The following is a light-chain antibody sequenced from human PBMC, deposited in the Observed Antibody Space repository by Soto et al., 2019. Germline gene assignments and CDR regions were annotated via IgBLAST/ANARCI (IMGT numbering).Light chain of an antibody. V-gene: IGLV2-14*01. J-gene: IGLJ1*01. Sequence: QSSLTLPASLSGSPGQSITISCTVTNSDVGGYSYVSWYQQHPVKAPKLMIYEVSNRPSGVSNRFSGSKSGNTASLTISGLQAEDEADYYCSSYTSSSTPYVFGTGTKVTAL. CDR2: EVS. CDR1: NSDVGGYSY. CDR3: SSYTSSSTPYV.